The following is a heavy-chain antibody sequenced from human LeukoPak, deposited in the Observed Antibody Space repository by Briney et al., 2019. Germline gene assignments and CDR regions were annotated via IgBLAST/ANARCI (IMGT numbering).Heavy chain of an antibody. D-gene: IGHD4-17*01. J-gene: IGHJ3*01. V-gene: IGHV3-7*03. CDR2: IKQNGAEE. Sequence: PGGSLRLSCTASGFTFRSFWMSWVRQAPGKRLEWVANIKQNGAEEYYMDSVKGRFTISRDNAKNSLYLQMNSLRVEDTAMYYCARYTAVSSPGAFDVWGQGTMVTVSS. CDR1: GFTFRSFW. CDR3: ARYTAVSSPGAFDV.